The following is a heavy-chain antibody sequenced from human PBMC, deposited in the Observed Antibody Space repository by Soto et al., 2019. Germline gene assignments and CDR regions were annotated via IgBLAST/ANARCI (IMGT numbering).Heavy chain of an antibody. J-gene: IGHJ4*02. Sequence: VLLLESGGGLVQPGGSLRLSCAASGFTFNTFAMTWVRQAPGKGLEWVSALSGSGSLSYYADSVKGRFTISRDKSKNTMYLQMNTLRVDETAVYFCARDRGGALDSWGQGTLVTVSS. V-gene: IGHV3-23*01. CDR3: ARDRGGALDS. CDR2: LSGSGSLS. D-gene: IGHD2-15*01. CDR1: GFTFNTFA.